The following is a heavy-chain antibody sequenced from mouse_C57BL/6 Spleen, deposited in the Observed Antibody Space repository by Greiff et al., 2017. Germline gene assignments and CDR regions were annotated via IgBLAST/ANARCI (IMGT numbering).Heavy chain of an antibody. CDR3: ARVYYGNHRDAMDY. CDR2: IYPRDGST. V-gene: IGHV1-85*01. CDR1: GYTFTSYD. D-gene: IGHD2-1*01. J-gene: IGHJ4*01. Sequence: QVQLQQSGPELVKPGASVKLSCKASGYTFTSYDINWVKQRPGQGLEWIGWIYPRDGSTKYNEKFKGKATLTVDTSSSTAYMELHSLTSEDSAVYFCARVYYGNHRDAMDYWGQGTSVTVSS.